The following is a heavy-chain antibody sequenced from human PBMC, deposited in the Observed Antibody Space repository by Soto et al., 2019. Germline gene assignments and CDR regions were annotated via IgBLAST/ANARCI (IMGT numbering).Heavy chain of an antibody. D-gene: IGHD3-10*01. CDR1: GGSFSGYY. CDR2: INHSGST. CDR3: ARGLIDARGSGSYFDWFDP. V-gene: IGHV4-34*01. J-gene: IGHJ5*02. Sequence: SETLSLTCAVYGGSFSGYYWSWIRQPPGKGLEWIGEINHSGSTNYNPSLKSRVTISVDTSKNQFSLKLSSVTAADTAVYYCARGLIDARGSGSYFDWFDPWGQGTLVTVSS.